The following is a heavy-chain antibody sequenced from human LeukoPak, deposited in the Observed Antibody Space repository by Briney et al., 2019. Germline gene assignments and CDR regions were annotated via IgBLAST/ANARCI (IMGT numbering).Heavy chain of an antibody. V-gene: IGHV4-4*02. D-gene: IGHD3-22*01. CDR1: GGSISSTNW. CDR3: ARHDINYYFDY. CDR2: VHLNGRT. Sequence: SETLSLTCGVSGGSISSTNWWTWVRPPPGGGLEWIGEVHLNGRTHYSPSLESRVTMSVDMSENHISLKLTSVTAADTAVYYCARHDINYYFDYWGQGTLVTVSS. J-gene: IGHJ4*02.